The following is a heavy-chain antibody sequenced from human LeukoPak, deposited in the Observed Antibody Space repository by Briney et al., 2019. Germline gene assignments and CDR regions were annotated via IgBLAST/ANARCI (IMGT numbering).Heavy chain of an antibody. CDR1: GGSFSGYY. Sequence: SETLSLTCAVYGGSFSGYYWSWIRQPPGKGLEWIGEINHSGSTNYNPSLKSRVTISVDTSKNQFSLKLSSVTAADTAVYYCAAGIAAAGRWFDPWGQGTLVTVSS. CDR3: AAGIAAAGRWFDP. J-gene: IGHJ5*02. V-gene: IGHV4-34*01. D-gene: IGHD6-13*01. CDR2: INHSGST.